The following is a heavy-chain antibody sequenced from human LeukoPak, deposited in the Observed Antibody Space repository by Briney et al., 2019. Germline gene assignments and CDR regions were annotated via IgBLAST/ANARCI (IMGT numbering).Heavy chain of an antibody. V-gene: IGHV3-23*01. J-gene: IGHJ4*02. D-gene: IGHD3-10*01. CDR3: ARSMVRGVMREAFGY. CDR2: ISGSGGST. CDR1: GFTFGSYA. Sequence: GGSLRLSCAASGFTFGSYAMSWVRQAPGKGLEWVSAISGSGGSTYYADSVKGRFTISRDNSKNTLYLQMNSLRAEDTAVYYCARSMVRGVMREAFGYWGQGTLVTVSS.